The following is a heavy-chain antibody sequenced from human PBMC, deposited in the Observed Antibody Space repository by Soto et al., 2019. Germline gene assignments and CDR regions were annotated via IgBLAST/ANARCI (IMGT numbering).Heavy chain of an antibody. V-gene: IGHV3-7*03. CDR1: ELTFNRRW. J-gene: IGHJ4*02. Sequence: GGSLRLSCVASELTFNRRWMSWVRQAPGKGLEWVANIKEDGSRQHYVDSVEGRFTISRDNAKNSLFLQMNSLRAEDTAVYYCARDYYGWGSHVNWGQGTLVTVSS. CDR3: ARDYYGWGSHVN. D-gene: IGHD3-10*01. CDR2: IKEDGSRQ.